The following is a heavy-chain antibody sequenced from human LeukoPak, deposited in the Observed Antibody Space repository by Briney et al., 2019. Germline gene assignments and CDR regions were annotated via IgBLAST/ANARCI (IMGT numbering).Heavy chain of an antibody. D-gene: IGHD6-6*01. CDR1: GYTFTGYY. V-gene: IGHV1-2*02. J-gene: IGHJ4*02. CDR2: INPNSGGT. Sequence: GASVKVSCKASGYTFTGYYMHWVRQAPGQGLEWMGWINPNSGGTNYAQKFQGRVTMTRDTSISTAYMELSRLRSDDTAVYYCARFEPGQLVTFDCWGQGTLVTVSS. CDR3: ARFEPGQLVTFDC.